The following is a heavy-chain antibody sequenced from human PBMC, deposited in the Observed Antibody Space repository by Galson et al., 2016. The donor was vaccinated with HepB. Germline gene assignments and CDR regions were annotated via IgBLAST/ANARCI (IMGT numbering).Heavy chain of an antibody. D-gene: IGHD1/OR15-1a*01. CDR1: GDSVSSHSAA. V-gene: IGHV6-1*01. CDR3: VEQRKGAPYGMDV. Sequence: CAISGDSVSSHSAAWNWIRQSPSRGLEWLGRTYYRSKWYNDYAVSVKSRIIVNPDTSKNQFSLQLNSVTPEDTAVYYCVEQRKGAPYGMDVWGPGSTVTVSS. CDR2: TYYRSKWYN. J-gene: IGHJ6*02.